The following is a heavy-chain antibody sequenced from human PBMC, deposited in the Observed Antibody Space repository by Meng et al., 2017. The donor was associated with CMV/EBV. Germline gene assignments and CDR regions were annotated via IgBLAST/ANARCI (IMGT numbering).Heavy chain of an antibody. CDR3: ARGKIAALFAY. CDR1: GFTFSSYS. Sequence: EVQLVESGGXLVKPGGSLXLSCAASGFTFSSYSMNWVRQAPGKGLEWVSSISSSSSYIYYADSVKGRFTISRDNAKNSLYLQMNSLRAEDTAVYYCARGKIAALFAYWGQGTLVIVSS. J-gene: IGHJ4*02. D-gene: IGHD6-6*01. V-gene: IGHV3-21*01. CDR2: ISSSSSYI.